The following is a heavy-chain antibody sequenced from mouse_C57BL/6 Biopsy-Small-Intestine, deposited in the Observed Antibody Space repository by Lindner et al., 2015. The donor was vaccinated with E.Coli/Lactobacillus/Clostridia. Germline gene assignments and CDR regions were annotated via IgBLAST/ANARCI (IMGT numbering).Heavy chain of an antibody. CDR2: INPNSGGT. CDR3: ARDCRVSYYYYYAMDV. J-gene: IGHJ1*01. D-gene: IGHD2-4*01. CDR1: GYTFTGYY. V-gene: IGHV1-19*01. Sequence: SVKVSCKASGYTFTGYYMHWVRQAPGQGLEWMGWINPNSGGTNYAQKFQGRVTMTRDTSISTAYMELNSLRSDDTAVYYCARDCRVSYYYYYAMDVWGQGTTVTVSS.